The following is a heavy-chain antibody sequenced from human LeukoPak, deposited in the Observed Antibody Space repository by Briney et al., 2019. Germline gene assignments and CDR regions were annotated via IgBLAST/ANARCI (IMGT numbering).Heavy chain of an antibody. CDR3: AKVDEGLDY. CDR2: ISWNSGSI. Sequence: SLRLSCAASGFTFDDYAMHWVRQAPGKGLEWVSGISWNSGSIGYADSVKGRFTISRDNAKNSLYLQMNSLRAEDTALYYCAKVDEGLDYWGQGTLVTVSS. D-gene: IGHD2-15*01. CDR1: GFTFDDYA. J-gene: IGHJ4*02. V-gene: IGHV3-9*01.